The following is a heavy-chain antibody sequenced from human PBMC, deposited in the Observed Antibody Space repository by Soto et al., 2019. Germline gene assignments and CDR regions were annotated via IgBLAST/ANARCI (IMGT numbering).Heavy chain of an antibody. V-gene: IGHV3-23*01. D-gene: IGHD3-22*01. J-gene: IGHJ4*02. CDR2: ISGSGGST. Sequence: GGSLRLSCAASGFTFSSYAMSWVRQAPGKGLEWVSAISGSGGSTYYADSVKGRFTISRDNSKNTLYLQMNSLRAGDTAVYYWAKSYYYDSSGYYSAHFDYWGQGTLVTVSS. CDR1: GFTFSSYA. CDR3: AKSYYYDSSGYYSAHFDY.